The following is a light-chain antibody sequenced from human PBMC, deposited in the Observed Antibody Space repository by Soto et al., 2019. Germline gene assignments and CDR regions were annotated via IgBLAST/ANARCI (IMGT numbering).Light chain of an antibody. V-gene: IGLV1-40*01. CDR2: GNS. Sequence: QAVVTQPPSVSGAPGQRVTISCTGSSSNIGAGYDVHWYQQLPGTAPKLLMNGNSNRPSGVPDRFSGSKSGTSASLAITGLQAEDEADYYCQSYDSSLSGYVVFGGGTKVTVL. J-gene: IGLJ2*01. CDR1: SSNIGAGYD. CDR3: QSYDSSLSGYVV.